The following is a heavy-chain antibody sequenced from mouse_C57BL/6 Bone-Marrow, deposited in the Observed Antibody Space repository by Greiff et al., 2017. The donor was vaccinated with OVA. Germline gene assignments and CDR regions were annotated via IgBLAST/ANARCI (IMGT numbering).Heavy chain of an antibody. CDR1: GFTFSDYG. Sequence: DVKLVESGGGLVKPGGSLKLSCAASGFTFSDYGMHWVRQAPEKGLEWVAYISSGSSTIYYADTVKGRFTISRDNAKNTLFLQMTSLRSEDTAMYYCARPTMVTSFDYWGQGTTLTVSS. CDR3: ARPTMVTSFDY. CDR2: ISSGSSTI. D-gene: IGHD2-9*01. J-gene: IGHJ2*01. V-gene: IGHV5-17*01.